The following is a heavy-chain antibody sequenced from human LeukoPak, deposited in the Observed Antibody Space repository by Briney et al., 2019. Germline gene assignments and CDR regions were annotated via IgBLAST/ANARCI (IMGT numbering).Heavy chain of an antibody. CDR2: ISGSGGST. V-gene: IGHV3-23*01. J-gene: IGHJ4*02. CDR3: ARVTNSGYDSGNFDY. Sequence: GGSLRLSCAASGFTFSSYAMSWVRQAPGKGLEWVSAISGSGGSTYYADSVKGRFTMSRDNAKKSLFLQMNSLRAEDTAVYYCARVTNSGYDSGNFDYWGQGTLVTVSS. D-gene: IGHD5-12*01. CDR1: GFTFSSYA.